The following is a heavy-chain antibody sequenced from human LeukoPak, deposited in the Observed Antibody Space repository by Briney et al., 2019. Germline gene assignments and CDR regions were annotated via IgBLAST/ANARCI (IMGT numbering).Heavy chain of an antibody. J-gene: IGHJ3*02. CDR2: ITSSRSTI. V-gene: IGHV3-48*01. CDR3: AREYRSSSGRAFDI. Sequence: GGSLRLSCAASGFSLNTYSMNWVRQAPGKGLEWISYITSSRSTIYYADSVKGRFTISRDNAENSLYLQMNSLRADDTAVYYCAREYRSSSGRAFDIWGQGTMVTVSS. D-gene: IGHD6-6*01. CDR1: GFSLNTYS.